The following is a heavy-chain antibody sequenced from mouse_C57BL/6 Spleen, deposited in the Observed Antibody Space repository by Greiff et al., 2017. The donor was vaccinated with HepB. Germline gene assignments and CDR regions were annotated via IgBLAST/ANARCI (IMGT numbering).Heavy chain of an antibody. CDR2: IDPSDSYT. V-gene: IGHV1-69*01. D-gene: IGHD1-1*01. J-gene: IGHJ4*01. CDR1: GYTFTSYW. CDR3: AREDYGSSFYAMDY. Sequence: VQLQQPGAELVMPGASVKLSCKASGYTFTSYWMHWVKQRPGQGLEWIGEIDPSDSYTNYNQKFKGKSTLTVDKSSSTAYMQLSSLTSEDSAVYYCAREDYGSSFYAMDYWGQGTSVTVSS.